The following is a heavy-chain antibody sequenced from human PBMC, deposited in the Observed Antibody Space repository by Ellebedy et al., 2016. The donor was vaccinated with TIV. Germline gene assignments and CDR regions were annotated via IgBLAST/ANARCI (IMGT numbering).Heavy chain of an antibody. V-gene: IGHV3-21*01. Sequence: GGSLRLSXAASGFTFSSYSMNWVRQAPGKGLEWVSSISSSSSYIYYADSVKGRFTISRDNAKNSLYLQMNSLRAEDTAVYYCARVYGPVLEWLLDVWGKGTTVTVSS. D-gene: IGHD3-3*01. CDR2: ISSSSSYI. CDR3: ARVYGPVLEWLLDV. J-gene: IGHJ6*04. CDR1: GFTFSSYS.